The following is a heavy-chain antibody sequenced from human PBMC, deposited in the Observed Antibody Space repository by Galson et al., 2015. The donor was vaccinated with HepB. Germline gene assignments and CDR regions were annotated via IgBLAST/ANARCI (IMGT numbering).Heavy chain of an antibody. CDR3: ARRDVVVIDDAFDI. D-gene: IGHD2-21*01. CDR2: IYYSGST. Sequence: TLSLTCTVSGGSISSGGYYWSWIRQHPGKGLEWIGYIYYSGSTYYNPSLKSRVTISVDTSKNQFSLKLSSVTAADTAVYYCARRDVVVIDDAFDIWGQGTMVTVSS. CDR1: GGSISSGGYY. V-gene: IGHV4-31*03. J-gene: IGHJ3*02.